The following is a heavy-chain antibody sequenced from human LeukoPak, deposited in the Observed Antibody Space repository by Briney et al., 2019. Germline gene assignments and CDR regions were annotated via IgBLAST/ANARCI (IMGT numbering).Heavy chain of an antibody. D-gene: IGHD3-10*01. J-gene: IGHJ4*02. Sequence: PGGSLRLSCAASGFTFSSYGMHWVRQAPGRGLEWVAFIRYDGSDKNYVDSAKGRFTISRDNSKNTLYLQMNSLRAEDTAVYYCAKDPEFRGVIIYYFDSWGQGTLVTVSS. V-gene: IGHV3-30*02. CDR2: IRYDGSDK. CDR3: AKDPEFRGVIIYYFDS. CDR1: GFTFSSYG.